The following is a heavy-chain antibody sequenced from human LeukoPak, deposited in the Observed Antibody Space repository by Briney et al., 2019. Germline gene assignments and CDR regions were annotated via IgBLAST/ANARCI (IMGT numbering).Heavy chain of an antibody. CDR1: GFSFSSYE. J-gene: IGHJ4*02. D-gene: IGHD5-24*01. V-gene: IGHV3-48*03. CDR2: INGGGSTI. Sequence: PGGSLRLSCAASGFSFSSYEMNWVRQAPGKGLEWLSYINGGGSTIYYADSVKGRFTISRDNAKNSLYLQMNSLRGEDTAVYYCARWLELMRNFDWWGQGTLVTVSS. CDR3: ARWLELMRNFDW.